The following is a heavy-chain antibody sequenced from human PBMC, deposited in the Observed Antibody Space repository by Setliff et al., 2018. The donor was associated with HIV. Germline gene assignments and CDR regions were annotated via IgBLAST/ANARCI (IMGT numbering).Heavy chain of an antibody. V-gene: IGHV4-61*09. CDR2: FYTSGTT. CDR1: GGSLSSGSHY. CDR3: VRGRGKDGFDL. Sequence: SETLSLTCSVSGGSLSSGSHYCTWLRQAAGKGLEWIGHFYTSGTTNYNPSPTSRVFISVDKSRNQVSLNLRSVTAADTAMYYCVRGRGKDGFDLWGQGTMVTVSS. D-gene: IGHD3-10*01. J-gene: IGHJ3*01.